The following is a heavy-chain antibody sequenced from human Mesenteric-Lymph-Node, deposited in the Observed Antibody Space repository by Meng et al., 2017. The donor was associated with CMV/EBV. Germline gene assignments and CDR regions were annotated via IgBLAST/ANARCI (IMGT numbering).Heavy chain of an antibody. CDR3: ARDRDTDWYSPFDY. CDR1: GYTFIDYY. V-gene: IGHV1-2*06. Sequence: QVQLVQSGAEVKKPGASERVSCKASGYTFIDYYINWVRQAPGQGLEWMGRINPKTGGRSYAQNFQGRVTMTRDTSINTAYMEVNRLNSDDTAMYYCARDRDTDWYSPFDYWGPGTLVTVSS. CDR2: INPKTGGR. J-gene: IGHJ4*02. D-gene: IGHD3-9*01.